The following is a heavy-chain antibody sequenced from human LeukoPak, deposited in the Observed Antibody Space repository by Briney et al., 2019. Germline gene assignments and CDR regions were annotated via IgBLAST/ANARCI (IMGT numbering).Heavy chain of an antibody. CDR2: ISGGGSFT. D-gene: IGHD3-10*01. V-gene: IGHV3-23*01. CDR3: AKLLDSGSYYKYDY. Sequence: GGSLRLSCAASGFTFSSYAMSWIGQARVKGLEWVSTISGGGSFTYYADSVKGRFTISRDNSMKTLYLQMNSLRAEDTAVYYCAKLLDSGSYYKYDYWGQGILVTVSS. J-gene: IGHJ4*02. CDR1: GFTFSSYA.